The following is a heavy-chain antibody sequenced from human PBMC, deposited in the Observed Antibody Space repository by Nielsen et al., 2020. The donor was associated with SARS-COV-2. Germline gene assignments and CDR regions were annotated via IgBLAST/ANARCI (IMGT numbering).Heavy chain of an antibody. CDR3: ARVDGHCSGGSCYSGVY. Sequence: SVKVSCKASGGTSSSYAISWVRQAPGQGLEWMGGIIPIFGTANYAQKFQGRVTITADESTSTAYMELSSLRSEDTAVYYCARVDGHCSGGSCYSGVYWGQGTLVTVSS. D-gene: IGHD2-15*01. CDR1: GGTSSSYA. J-gene: IGHJ4*02. V-gene: IGHV1-69*13. CDR2: IIPIFGTA.